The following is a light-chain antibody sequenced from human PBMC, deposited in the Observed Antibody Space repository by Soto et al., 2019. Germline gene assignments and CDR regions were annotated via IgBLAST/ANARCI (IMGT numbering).Light chain of an antibody. Sequence: DIQMTQSPSTLSASVGDRVTITCRASQSISNWLAWYQQRPGEAPKLLMYDASTLENWVPSRFSGSGSGTEFTLTISGLRPDDFATYYCQQYNTYSYTFCQGTKLEIK. V-gene: IGKV1-5*01. CDR1: QSISNW. J-gene: IGKJ2*01. CDR3: QQYNTYSYT. CDR2: DAS.